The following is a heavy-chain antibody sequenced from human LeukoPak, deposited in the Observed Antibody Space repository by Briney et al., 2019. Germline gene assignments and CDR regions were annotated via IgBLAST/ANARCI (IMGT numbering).Heavy chain of an antibody. CDR3: AKAAQYASRGRWWFDP. V-gene: IGHV3-9*01. CDR1: GFNFGDYA. Sequence: GGSLRLSCAASGFNFGDYAMHWVRQGPGKGLEWVSGISWNSGNTGYADSVKGRFTTSRDNARKSLYLQMNSLRAEDTALYYCAKAAQYASRGRWWFDPWGQGTLVTVSS. CDR2: ISWNSGNT. J-gene: IGHJ5*02. D-gene: IGHD2-2*01.